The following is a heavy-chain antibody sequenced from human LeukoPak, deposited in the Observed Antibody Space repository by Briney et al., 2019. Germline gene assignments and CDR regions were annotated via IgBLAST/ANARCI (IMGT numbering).Heavy chain of an antibody. V-gene: IGHV1-18*01. Sequence: ASVKVSCKASGYTFTSYDINWVRQATGQGLEWMGWISAYNGNTNYAQKLQGRVTMTTDTSTSTAYMELRSLRSDDTAVYYCARDQSDCSSTSCYTGTFDPWGQGTLVTVSS. D-gene: IGHD2-2*02. J-gene: IGHJ5*02. CDR3: ARDQSDCSSTSCYTGTFDP. CDR2: ISAYNGNT. CDR1: GYTFTSYD.